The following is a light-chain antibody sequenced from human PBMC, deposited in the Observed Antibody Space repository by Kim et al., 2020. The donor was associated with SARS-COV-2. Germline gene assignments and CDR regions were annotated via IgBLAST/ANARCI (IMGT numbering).Light chain of an antibody. V-gene: IGLV3-19*01. J-gene: IGLJ1*01. Sequence: ALGQTVSITCQGDSLRTNYARWYPQTTGQARVLVIYGKNNRPSGIPERFSGSRSGNTASLTITGAQADDEADYYSHHRDSSDNGVFGGGNKVNVL. CDR3: HHRDSSDNGV. CDR1: SLRTNY. CDR2: GKN.